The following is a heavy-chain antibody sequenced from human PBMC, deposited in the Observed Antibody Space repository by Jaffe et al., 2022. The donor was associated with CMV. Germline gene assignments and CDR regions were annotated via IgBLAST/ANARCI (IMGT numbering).Heavy chain of an antibody. CDR1: GFTFSSYG. Sequence: QVQLVESGGGVVQPGRSLRLSCAASGFTFSSYGMHWVRQAPGKGLEWVAVISYDGSNKYYADSVKGRFTISRDNSKNTLYLQMNSLRAEDTAVYYCAKDFRYCSGGSCSYYYYGMDVWGQGTTVTVSS. V-gene: IGHV3-30*18. J-gene: IGHJ6*02. D-gene: IGHD2-15*01. CDR2: ISYDGSNK. CDR3: AKDFRYCSGGSCSYYYYGMDV.